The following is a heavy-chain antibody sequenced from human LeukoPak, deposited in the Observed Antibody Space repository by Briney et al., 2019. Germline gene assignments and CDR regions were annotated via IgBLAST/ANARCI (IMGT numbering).Heavy chain of an antibody. V-gene: IGHV4-61*02. CDR1: GGSISSSTYY. Sequence: SETLSLTCTVSGGSISSSTYYWSWIRQPAGKGLEWIGRIYTSGSTDYNPSLKSRLTMSVDTSKNQFSLKLSSVTAADTAVYYCARESKTYDGTGYYLDYWGQGTLVTVSS. J-gene: IGHJ4*02. CDR2: IYTSGST. CDR3: ARESKTYDGTGYYLDY. D-gene: IGHD3-22*01.